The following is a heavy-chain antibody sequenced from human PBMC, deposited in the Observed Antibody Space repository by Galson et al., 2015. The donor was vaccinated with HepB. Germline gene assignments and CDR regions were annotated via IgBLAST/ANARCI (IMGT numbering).Heavy chain of an antibody. V-gene: IGHV1-2*02. CDR2: INPNNADT. D-gene: IGHD3-9*01. Sequence: SVKVSCKASGYTFTGYFVHWVRQAPGQGLEWMGWINPNNADTNYAQKLQGRVSMTRDTSITTASLELRRLRSDDTAVDYCARRRYDILATGYYYYYIDVWGKGTTVTVSS. CDR1: GYTFTGYF. CDR3: ARRRYDILATGYYYYYIDV. J-gene: IGHJ6*03.